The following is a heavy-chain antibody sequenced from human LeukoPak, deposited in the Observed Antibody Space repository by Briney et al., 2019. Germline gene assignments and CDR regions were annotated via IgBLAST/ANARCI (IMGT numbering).Heavy chain of an antibody. V-gene: IGHV1-2*02. J-gene: IGHJ4*02. CDR1: GYTFTDYY. CDR2: INPNSGGT. CDR3: ARARWQLVPYFDS. D-gene: IGHD6-6*01. Sequence: GASVKVSCKASGYTFTDYYMHWVRQAPGQGLEWMGWINPNSGGTNFAQQFQGRVAMTRDTSISTAYLELGSLRSDDTAVYFCARARWQLVPYFDSGGQGPLVTVSS.